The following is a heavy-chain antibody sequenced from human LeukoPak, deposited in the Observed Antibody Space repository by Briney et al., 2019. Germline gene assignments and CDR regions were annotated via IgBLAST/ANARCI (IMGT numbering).Heavy chain of an antibody. V-gene: IGHV3-30*02. CDR1: GFIFNSYG. CDR2: IRYDGSNK. J-gene: IGHJ4*02. CDR3: AREWDS. Sequence: GGSLRLSCAASGFIFNSYGMHWVRQAPGKGLEWVAFIRYDGSNKYYADSVKGRFTISRDNSKNTLYLQMNSLRVEDTAVYYCAREWDSWGQGTLVTVSS.